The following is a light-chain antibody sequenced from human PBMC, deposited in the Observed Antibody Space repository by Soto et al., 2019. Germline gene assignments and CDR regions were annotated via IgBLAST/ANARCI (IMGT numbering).Light chain of an antibody. CDR2: GAS. CDR1: QSVSSSY. V-gene: IGKV3-20*01. J-gene: IGKJ2*01. CDR3: QQYGST. Sequence: EIVLTQSPGTLSLSPGERATLSCRASQSVSSSYLAWYQQKPGQAPRLLIYGASSRATGLPDRFSGSGSGTDFTLTISRLEPEDFAGYYCQQYGSTFGQGTKLEIK.